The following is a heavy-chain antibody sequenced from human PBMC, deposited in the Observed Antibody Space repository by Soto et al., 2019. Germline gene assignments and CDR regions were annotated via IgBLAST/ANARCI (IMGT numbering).Heavy chain of an antibody. V-gene: IGHV1-69*13. Sequence: SSVKVSCKASGGTFSSYAISWVRQAPGQGLEWMGGTIPIFGTANYAQKFQGRVTITADESTSTAYMELSSLRSEDTAVYYCARGRPSGCSSTSCYFGMDVWGQGTTVTVSS. CDR1: GGTFSSYA. J-gene: IGHJ6*02. CDR2: TIPIFGTA. CDR3: ARGRPSGCSSTSCYFGMDV. D-gene: IGHD2-2*01.